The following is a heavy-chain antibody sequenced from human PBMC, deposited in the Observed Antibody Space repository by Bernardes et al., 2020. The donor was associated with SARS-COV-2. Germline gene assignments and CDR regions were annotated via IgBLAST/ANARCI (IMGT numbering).Heavy chain of an antibody. J-gene: IGHJ6*02. CDR2: IYSGGST. CDR3: ARDLWRSILTGGDPYYYYYGMDV. Sequence: GGSLRLSCAASGFTVSSNYMSWVRQAPGKGLEWVSVIYSGGSTYYADSVKGRFTISRDNSKNTLYLQMNSLRAEDTAVYYCARDLWRSILTGGDPYYYYYGMDVWGQGTTVTVSS. D-gene: IGHD2-21*02. V-gene: IGHV3-66*02. CDR1: GFTVSSNY.